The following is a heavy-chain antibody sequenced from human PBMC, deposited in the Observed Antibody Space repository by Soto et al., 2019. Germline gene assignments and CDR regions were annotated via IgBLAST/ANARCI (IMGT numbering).Heavy chain of an antibody. D-gene: IGHD6-19*01. V-gene: IGHV1-3*01. J-gene: IGHJ4*02. CDR1: GYGNTSYA. CDR3: ARPLRYSSGWYFFDY. Sequence: ASVKVSSNASGYGNTSYAMLWVRQAPGQSLEWMGWINAYNGNTNYSQKFQGRVTITTDTSTSTAYMELRSLRSDGRAVYYCARPLRYSSGWYFFDYWGQGTRVTVS. CDR2: INAYNGNT.